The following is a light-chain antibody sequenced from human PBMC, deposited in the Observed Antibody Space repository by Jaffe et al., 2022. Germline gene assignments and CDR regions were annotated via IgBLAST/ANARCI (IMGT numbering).Light chain of an antibody. Sequence: EIVMTQSPGTLSVSPGERATLSCRASQRIATNLAWYQQKTGQAPRLLIYGASTRATGLPARFSGSGSGTEFTLTISSLQSEDFAVYYCQQYNNWPQTFGQGTKVEIK. CDR1: QRIATN. CDR3: QQYNNWPQT. CDR2: GAS. V-gene: IGKV3-15*01. J-gene: IGKJ1*01.